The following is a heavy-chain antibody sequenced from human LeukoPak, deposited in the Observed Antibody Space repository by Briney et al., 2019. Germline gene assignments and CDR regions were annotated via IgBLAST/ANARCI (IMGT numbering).Heavy chain of an antibody. CDR2: IYSGGST. CDR3: ARESDNVDTAMVINY. J-gene: IGHJ4*02. V-gene: IGHV3-66*01. D-gene: IGHD5-18*01. Sequence: GGSLRLSCAASGFTFSSYGMSWVRQAPGKGLEWVSVIYSGGSTYYADSVKGRFTISRDNSKNTLYLQMNSLRAEDTAVYYCARESDNVDTAMVINYWGQGTLVTVSS. CDR1: GFTFSSYG.